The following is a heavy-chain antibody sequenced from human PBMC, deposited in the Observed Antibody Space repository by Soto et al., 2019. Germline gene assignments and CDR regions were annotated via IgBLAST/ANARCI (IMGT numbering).Heavy chain of an antibody. V-gene: IGHV3-23*01. J-gene: IGHJ6*02. CDR2: ITDSGGGT. CDR1: GFTFSTYA. CDR3: AKNRGGVARYGMDV. D-gene: IGHD2-8*01. Sequence: EVQLLKSWGGLVQPGGSLRVSCAASGFTFSTYAMSWVRHAPGKGLEWVSAITDSGGGTYYADSVKGRFTISRDNSKDTLSLQMNSLRAEDTAVYYCAKNRGGVARYGMDVWGQGTTVTVSS.